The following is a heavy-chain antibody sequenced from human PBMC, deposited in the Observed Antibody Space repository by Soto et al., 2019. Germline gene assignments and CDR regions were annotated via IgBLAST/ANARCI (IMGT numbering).Heavy chain of an antibody. V-gene: IGHV3-48*02. Sequence: GGSLRLSCAASGFTFSGYSMNWVRQAPGKGLECVSYSSSSTIYYADSVKGRFTISRDNAQNSLYLQMNSMRDVDTAVYYCARVGRGVYGMDVWGQGTTVTVSS. CDR2: SSSSTI. CDR3: ARVGRGVYGMDV. J-gene: IGHJ6*02. CDR1: GFTFSGYS. D-gene: IGHD1-26*01.